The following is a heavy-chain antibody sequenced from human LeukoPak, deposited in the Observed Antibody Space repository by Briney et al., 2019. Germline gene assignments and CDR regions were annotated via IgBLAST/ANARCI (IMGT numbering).Heavy chain of an antibody. CDR2: IYCSGTT. CDR3: ARGQPQRYNSDWYVNWFDP. CDR1: GASTSSSY. D-gene: IGHD6-19*01. V-gene: IGHV4-59*01. Sequence: PSETLSLTCTVSGASTSSSYWSWIRQPPGKGLEWIGYIYCSGTTKYNPSLRSRVTISIDTSKNQFSLKVNSVTAADTAVYYCARGQPQRYNSDWYVNWFDPWGQGTLVSVSS. J-gene: IGHJ5*02.